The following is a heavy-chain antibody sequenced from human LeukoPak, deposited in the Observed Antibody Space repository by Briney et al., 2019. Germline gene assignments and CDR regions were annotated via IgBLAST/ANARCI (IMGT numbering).Heavy chain of an antibody. Sequence: GESLKISCKVSGYSFATYWIGWVRLMPGKGLEWMGIIYPDDSDTRYSPSFQGQVTISADKSISTAYLRWSSLKASDTAMYYCATPYPREYCSSTTCYFNYWGQGTLVTVSS. D-gene: IGHD2-2*01. CDR2: IYPDDSDT. CDR3: ATPYPREYCSSTTCYFNY. J-gene: IGHJ4*02. CDR1: GYSFATYW. V-gene: IGHV5-51*01.